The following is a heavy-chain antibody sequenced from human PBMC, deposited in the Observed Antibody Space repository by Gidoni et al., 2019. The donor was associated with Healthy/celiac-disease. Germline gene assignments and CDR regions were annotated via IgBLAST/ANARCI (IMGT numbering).Heavy chain of an antibody. CDR3: ARGLPTSGSYYYYYGMDV. CDR2: MNPNSGNT. J-gene: IGHJ6*02. Sequence: QVQLVQSGAEVKKPGASVKVSCKASGYTFTSYDINWVRQATRQGLEWMGWMNPNSGNTGYAQKFQGRVTMTRNTSISTAYMELSSLRSEDTAVYYCARGLPTSGSYYYYYGMDVWGQGTTVTVSS. V-gene: IGHV1-8*01. CDR1: GYTFTSYD. D-gene: IGHD1-26*01.